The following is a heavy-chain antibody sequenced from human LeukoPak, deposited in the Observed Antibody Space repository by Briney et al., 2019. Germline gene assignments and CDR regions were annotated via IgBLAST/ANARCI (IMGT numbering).Heavy chain of an antibody. V-gene: IGHV4-59*12. Sequence: SETLSLTCTVSGGYIRSYYWSWIRQPPGKGLEWIGYIYYSGSTNYNPSLKSRVTISVDASKNQFSLKLSSVTAADTAVYYCAREAALRHIVVVTAIKGLGKVAFDIWGQGTMVTVSS. CDR3: AREAALRHIVVVTAIKGLGKVAFDI. J-gene: IGHJ3*02. D-gene: IGHD2-21*02. CDR1: GGYIRSYY. CDR2: IYYSGST.